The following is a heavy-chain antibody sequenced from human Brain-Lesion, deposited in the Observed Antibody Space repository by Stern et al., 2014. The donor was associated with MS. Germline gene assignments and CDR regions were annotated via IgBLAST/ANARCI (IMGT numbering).Heavy chain of an antibody. V-gene: IGHV6-1*01. J-gene: IGHJ5*01. Sequence: QVQLQESGPGLMKPSQTLALTCAISGDSVSSNSAAWNWIRQSPSGGLEWLGRTYYRSKWYYQYAESVKSRITINADTSTNQFSLQLNSVTPEDTAVYLCAKGYNWFDSWGQGTVVTVS. CDR2: TYYRSKWYY. CDR3: AKGYNWFDS. CDR1: GDSVSSNSAA.